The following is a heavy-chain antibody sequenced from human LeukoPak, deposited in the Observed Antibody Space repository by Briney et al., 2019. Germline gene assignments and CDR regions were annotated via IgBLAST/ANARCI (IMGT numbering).Heavy chain of an antibody. CDR1: GGSISSSSYY. CDR2: IYYSGST. CDR3: ARDYLFDP. Sequence: PSETLSLTCTVSGGSISSSSYYWSWIRQPPGKGLEWIGYIYYSGSTNYNPSLKSRVTISVDTSKNQFSLKLSSVTAADTAVYYCARDYLFDPWGQGALVTVSS. V-gene: IGHV4-61*01. J-gene: IGHJ5*02.